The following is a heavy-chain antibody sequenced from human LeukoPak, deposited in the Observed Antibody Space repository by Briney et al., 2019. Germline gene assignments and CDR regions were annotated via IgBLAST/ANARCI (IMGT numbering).Heavy chain of an antibody. J-gene: IGHJ5*02. CDR2: IRYDGSNK. Sequence: GGSLRLSCAASGLTFSSYGMHWVRQAPGKGLEWVAFIRYDGSNKYYADSVKGRSTISRDNSKNTLYLQMNSLRAEDTAVYYCAKKLEYQLPAWFDPWGQGTLVTVSS. D-gene: IGHD2-2*01. CDR1: GLTFSSYG. V-gene: IGHV3-30*02. CDR3: AKKLEYQLPAWFDP.